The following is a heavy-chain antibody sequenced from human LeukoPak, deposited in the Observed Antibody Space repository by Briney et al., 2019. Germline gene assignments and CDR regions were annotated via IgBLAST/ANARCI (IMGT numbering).Heavy chain of an antibody. CDR1: GFTFSSYG. Sequence: GGSLRLSCAASGFTFSSYGMHWVRQAPGKGLEWVAVISYDGSNKYYADSVKGRFTISRDNSRSTRYLQMNSLRAEDTAVYYCAKVGIAAAGTGSDYWGQGTLVTVSS. CDR3: AKVGIAAAGTGSDY. CDR2: ISYDGSNK. V-gene: IGHV3-30*18. J-gene: IGHJ4*02. D-gene: IGHD6-13*01.